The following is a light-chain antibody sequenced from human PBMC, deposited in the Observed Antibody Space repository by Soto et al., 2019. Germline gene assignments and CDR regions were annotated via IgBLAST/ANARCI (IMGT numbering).Light chain of an antibody. CDR1: SSNIGGNS. CDR2: DDN. CDR3: SSFTSNYTYV. V-gene: IGLV1-51*01. J-gene: IGLJ1*01. Sequence: QSVLTQPPSVSAAPGQKVTISCSGSSSNIGGNSVSWYQQLPGTAPKLLIYDDNKRPSGIPDRFSGSKSGTSATLTISGLQADDEADYFCSSFTSNYTYVFGSGTKVTVL.